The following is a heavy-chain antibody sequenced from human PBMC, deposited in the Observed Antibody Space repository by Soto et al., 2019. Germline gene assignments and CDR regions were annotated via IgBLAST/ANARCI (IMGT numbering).Heavy chain of an antibody. J-gene: IGHJ4*02. V-gene: IGHV3-21*02. CDR1: GFSFSISA. Sequence: DVQLVESGGGLVKPGGSLRLSCEVSGFSFSISAMNWVRQAPGKGLEWVSSINSGSTSVRYADSVKGRFTISRDNANNSLSLHMNSLRVEDTTVYDCARGGGSLNYWGQGTLVAVSS. D-gene: IGHD2-15*01. CDR2: INSGSTSV. CDR3: ARGGGSLNY.